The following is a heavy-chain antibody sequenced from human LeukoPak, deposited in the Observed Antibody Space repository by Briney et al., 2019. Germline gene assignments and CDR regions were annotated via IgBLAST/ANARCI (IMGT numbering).Heavy chain of an antibody. V-gene: IGHV4-34*01. CDR2: INHSGST. J-gene: IGHJ4*02. CDR3: ATGPRCSTTSCYGSRWGNYFDY. CDR1: GGSFSGYY. Sequence: SETLSLTCAVYGGSFSGYYWSWIRQPPGKGLEWIGEINHSGSTNYNPSLKSRVTISVDTSKNQFSLKLSSVTAADTAVYYCATGPRCSTTSCYGSRWGNYFDYWGQGTLVTVSS. D-gene: IGHD2-2*01.